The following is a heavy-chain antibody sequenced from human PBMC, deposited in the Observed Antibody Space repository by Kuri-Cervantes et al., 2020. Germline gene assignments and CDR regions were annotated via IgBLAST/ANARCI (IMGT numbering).Heavy chain of an antibody. CDR2: IYYSGST. CDR3: ARVGDFIAVAGTRGPNDY. D-gene: IGHD6-19*01. J-gene: IGHJ4*02. Sequence: SETLSLTCTVSGGSISSGGYYWSWIRQHPGEGLEWIGYIYYSGSTYYNPSLKSRVTISVDTSKNQFSLKLSSVTAADTAVYYCARVGDFIAVAGTRGPNDYWGQGTLVTVSS. CDR1: GGSISSGGYY. V-gene: IGHV4-31*03.